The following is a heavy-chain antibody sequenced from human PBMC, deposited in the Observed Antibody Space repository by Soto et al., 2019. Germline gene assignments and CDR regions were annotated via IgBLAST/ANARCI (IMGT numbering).Heavy chain of an antibody. Sequence: GGSLRLSCAASGFTFDDYTMHWVRQAPGKGLEWVSLISWDGGSTYYADSVKGRFTISRDNSKNSLYLQMNSLRTEDTALYYCAKDMEGGAAAGAFDIWGQGTMVTVSS. CDR3: AKDMEGGAAAGAFDI. CDR2: ISWDGGST. V-gene: IGHV3-43*01. CDR1: GFTFDDYT. D-gene: IGHD6-13*01. J-gene: IGHJ3*02.